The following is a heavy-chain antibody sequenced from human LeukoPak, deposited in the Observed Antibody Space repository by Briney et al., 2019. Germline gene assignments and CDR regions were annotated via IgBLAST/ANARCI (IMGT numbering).Heavy chain of an antibody. V-gene: IGHV3-23*01. D-gene: IGHD3-16*01. J-gene: IGHJ4*02. CDR3: AKASWVSSTDAVR. CDR2: IRGNGET. Sequence: GGSLRLSCAASGLSFSTFAMSWVRQGPATGLEWVSSIRGNGETFYEDSVKGRFTLSSDSSRNTVYFQLNNLRVEDTAIYYCAKASWVSSTDAVRWGQGTLVTVSS. CDR1: GLSFSTFA.